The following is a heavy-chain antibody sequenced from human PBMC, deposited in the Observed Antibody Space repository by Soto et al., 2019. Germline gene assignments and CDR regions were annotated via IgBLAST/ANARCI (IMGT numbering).Heavy chain of an antibody. CDR2: ISSSGSTI. CDR3: ARGYYDFWSGTNWLDP. J-gene: IGHJ5*02. V-gene: IGHV3-48*03. Sequence: GGSLRLSCAASGFTFSSYEMNWVRQAPGKGLEWVSYISSSGSTIYYADSVKGRFTISRDNAKNSLYLQMNSLRAEDTAVYYCARGYYDFWSGTNWLDPWGQGTLVTVSS. CDR1: GFTFSSYE. D-gene: IGHD3-3*01.